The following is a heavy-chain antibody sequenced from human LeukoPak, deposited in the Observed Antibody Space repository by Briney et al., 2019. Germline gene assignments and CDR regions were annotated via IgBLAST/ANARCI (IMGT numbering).Heavy chain of an antibody. CDR1: GGSISSYY. CDR3: AGGTVDTAMEPDY. D-gene: IGHD5-18*01. CDR2: IYYSGST. V-gene: IGHV4-59*01. Sequence: PSETLSLTCTVSGGSISSYYWSWIRQPPGKGLEWIGYIYYSGSTNYNPSLKSRVTISVDTSKNQFSLKLGSVTAADTAVYYCAGGTVDTAMEPDYWGQGTLVTVSS. J-gene: IGHJ4*02.